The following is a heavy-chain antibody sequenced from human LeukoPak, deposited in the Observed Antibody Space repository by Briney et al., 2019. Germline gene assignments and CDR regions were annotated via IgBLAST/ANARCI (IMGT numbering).Heavy chain of an antibody. CDR2: ISSSGSTI. V-gene: IGHV3-48*03. D-gene: IGHD2-2*02. CDR1: GFTFSSYE. Sequence: GGSLRLSCAASGFTFSSYEMNWVRQAPGKGLEWVSYISSSGSTIYYADSVKGRFTISRDNAKNSLYLQMNSLRAEDTAVYYCARTLYQLLYRDAFDIWGQGTMVTVSS. J-gene: IGHJ3*02. CDR3: ARTLYQLLYRDAFDI.